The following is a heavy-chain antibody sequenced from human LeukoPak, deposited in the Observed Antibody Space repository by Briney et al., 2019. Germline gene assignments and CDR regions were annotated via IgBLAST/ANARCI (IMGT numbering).Heavy chain of an antibody. D-gene: IGHD2-15*01. Sequence: GGSLRLSCAASGFTFSNYAMSWVRQAQGKGLEWVSAISGSGDNTYYADSVKGRFALSRDNSKNTVYLQMNSLRADDTAVYYCAKTRGYCSGGTCYCDYWGQGTLVTVSS. V-gene: IGHV3-23*01. CDR3: AKTRGYCSGGTCYCDY. CDR2: ISGSGDNT. CDR1: GFTFSNYA. J-gene: IGHJ4*02.